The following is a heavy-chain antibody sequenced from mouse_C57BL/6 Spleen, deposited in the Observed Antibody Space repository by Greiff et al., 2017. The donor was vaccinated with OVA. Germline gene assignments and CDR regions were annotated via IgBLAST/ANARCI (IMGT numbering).Heavy chain of an antibody. Sequence: EVKLQESGPGLVKPSQSLSLTCSVTGYSITSGYYWNWIRQFPGNKLEWMGYISYDGSNNYNPSLKNRISITRDTSKNQFFLKLNSVTTEDTATYYCAREGIYYGTLMDYWGQGTSVTVSS. D-gene: IGHD2-1*01. V-gene: IGHV3-6*01. CDR2: ISYDGSN. J-gene: IGHJ4*01. CDR1: GYSITSGYY. CDR3: AREGIYYGTLMDY.